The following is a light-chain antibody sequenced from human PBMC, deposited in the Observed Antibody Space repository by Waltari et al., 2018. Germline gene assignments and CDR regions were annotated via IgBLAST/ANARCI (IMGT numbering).Light chain of an antibody. CDR2: GAS. V-gene: IGKV3-20*01. CDR3: EQYDGSVLT. Sequence: IVLTQSPDTLSFPPGERATLSSRASQAIDHDFLVWYQQKPGQAPRLLIHGASRRATGVPDRLSGSGSGTDFALTISRLEVEDFAVYYCEQYDGSVLTFGGGTKLEIK. CDR1: QAIDHDF. J-gene: IGKJ4*01.